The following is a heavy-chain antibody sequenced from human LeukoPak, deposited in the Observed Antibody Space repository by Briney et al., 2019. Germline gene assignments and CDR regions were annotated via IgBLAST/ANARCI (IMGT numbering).Heavy chain of an antibody. CDR1: GYSFTSYG. Sequence: ASAKVSCKASGYSFTSYGISWVRQAPGQGLEWMGWINAYNGNTNYAQKLQGRVTMTTDTSTSTAYMELKSLRSDDTAVYYCAREHRWLQSLYYFDYWGQGTLVTVSS. V-gene: IGHV1-18*01. CDR3: AREHRWLQSLYYFDY. D-gene: IGHD5-24*01. J-gene: IGHJ4*02. CDR2: INAYNGNT.